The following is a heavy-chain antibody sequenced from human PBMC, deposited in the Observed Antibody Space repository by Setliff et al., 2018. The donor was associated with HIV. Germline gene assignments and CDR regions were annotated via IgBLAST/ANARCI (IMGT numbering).Heavy chain of an antibody. J-gene: IGHJ3*02. V-gene: IGHV1-18*04. CDR2: ISPYNGNT. D-gene: IGHD3-3*01. CDR1: GFIFTDYH. Sequence: GASVKVSCKTSGFIFTDYHIHWVRQAPGQGLEWMGWISPYNGNTNYAQNFQGRVTMTTDTSTSTAYMELRSLRSDDTAVYYCARDYNFWSGYYTNDAFGIWGQGTMVT. CDR3: ARDYNFWSGYYTNDAFGI.